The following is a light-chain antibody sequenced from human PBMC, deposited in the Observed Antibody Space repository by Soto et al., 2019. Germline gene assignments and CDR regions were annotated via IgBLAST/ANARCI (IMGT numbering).Light chain of an antibody. Sequence: DIPMTQSPSTLSASVGDRVTITCRASQSISSWLAWYQQKPGKAPKLLIYKASSLESGVPSRFSVSGSGTEFPITVSSLQPDDFATYYCQQYNSYSRTFGQGTQVEIK. V-gene: IGKV1-5*03. J-gene: IGKJ1*01. CDR3: QQYNSYSRT. CDR2: KAS. CDR1: QSISSW.